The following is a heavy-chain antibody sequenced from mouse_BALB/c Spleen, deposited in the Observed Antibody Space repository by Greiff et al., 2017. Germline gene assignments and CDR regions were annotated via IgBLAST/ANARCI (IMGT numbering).Heavy chain of an antibody. CDR1: GFSLSSYS. CDR2: IWGGGST. CDR3: ARNHGYYAMDY. Sequence: VKVVESGPGLVAPSQCLSITCTVSGFSLSSYSVHWVRQPPGKGLEWLGMIWGGGSTDYNSALKSRLSISKDNSKSQVFLKMNSLQTDDTAIYYCARNHGYYAMDYWGQGTSGTVSS. J-gene: IGHJ4*01. V-gene: IGHV2-6-4*01.